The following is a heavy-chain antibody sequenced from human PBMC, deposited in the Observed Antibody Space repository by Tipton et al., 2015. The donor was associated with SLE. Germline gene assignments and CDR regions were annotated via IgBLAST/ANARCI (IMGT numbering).Heavy chain of an antibody. D-gene: IGHD3-10*01. CDR2: IYYSGST. Sequence: TLSLTCTVSGGSISSGDYYWSWIRQPPGKGLEWIGYIYYSGSTNYNPSLKSRVSISVDTSNNQFSLKLSSVTAADTAVYYCARDRGGYAFDYWGQGTLVTVSS. CDR1: GGSISSGDYY. V-gene: IGHV4-30-4*01. CDR3: ARDRGGYAFDY. J-gene: IGHJ4*02.